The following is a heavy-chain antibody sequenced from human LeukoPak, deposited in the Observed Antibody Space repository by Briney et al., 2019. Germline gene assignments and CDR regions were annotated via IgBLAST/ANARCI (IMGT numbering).Heavy chain of an antibody. D-gene: IGHD3-16*02. CDR2: ISSSSSYI. V-gene: IGHV3-21*01. CDR1: GFTFSSYS. J-gene: IGHJ4*02. CDR3: ARDHRDYVWGSYRYTGNYFDY. Sequence: PGGSLRLSCAASGFTFSSYSMNWVRQAPGKGLEWVSSISSSSSYIYYADSVKGRFTISRDNAKNSLYLQMNSLRAEDTAVYYCARDHRDYVWGSYRYTGNYFDYWGQGTLVTVSS.